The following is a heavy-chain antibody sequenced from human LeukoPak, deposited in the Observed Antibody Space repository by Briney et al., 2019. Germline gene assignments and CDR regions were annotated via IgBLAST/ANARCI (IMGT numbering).Heavy chain of an antibody. D-gene: IGHD5-18*01. CDR2: IYYSGST. V-gene: IGHV4-59*01. CDR1: GGSISSYY. Sequence: PSETLSLTCTVSGGSISSYYWSWIRQPPGKGLEWIGYIYYSGSTNYNPSLKSRVTLSVDTSKNQFSLKLSSVTAADTAVYYCARDRGGQYSYGREFDYWGHGNLVTVSS. J-gene: IGHJ4*03. CDR3: ARDRGGQYSYGREFDY.